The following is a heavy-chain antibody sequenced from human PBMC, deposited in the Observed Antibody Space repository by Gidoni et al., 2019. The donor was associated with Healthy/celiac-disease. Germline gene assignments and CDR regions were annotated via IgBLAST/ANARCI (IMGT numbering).Heavy chain of an antibody. V-gene: IGHV4-61*02. Sequence: QVQLQESGPGLVKPSQTLSPTCTVSGGSISSGSYYWSWIRQPAGKGLEWIGRIYTSGSTNYNPSLKSRVTISVDTSKNQFSLKLSSVTAADTAVYYCARSRRVIQLGFMVYYYYMDVWGKGTTVTVSS. CDR2: IYTSGST. CDR1: GGSISSGSYY. J-gene: IGHJ6*03. D-gene: IGHD5-18*01. CDR3: ARSRRVIQLGFMVYYYYMDV.